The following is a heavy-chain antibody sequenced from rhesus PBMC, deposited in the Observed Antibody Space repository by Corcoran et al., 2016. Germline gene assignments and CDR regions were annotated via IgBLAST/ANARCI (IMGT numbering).Heavy chain of an antibody. D-gene: IGHD4-29*01. V-gene: IGHV1-111*02. J-gene: IGHJ4*01. CDR3: ATVAAPASFDY. Sequence: EVQLVQSGAEVKKPGASVKISCKASGYNVTAYYLHWVRQAAGKGLEWMGRVDPEDGEAIHAQKFQDRVTITADTSTDPAYMELSSLRSEDTAVYYCATVAAPASFDYWGQGVLVTVSS. CDR2: VDPEDGEA. CDR1: GYNVTAYY.